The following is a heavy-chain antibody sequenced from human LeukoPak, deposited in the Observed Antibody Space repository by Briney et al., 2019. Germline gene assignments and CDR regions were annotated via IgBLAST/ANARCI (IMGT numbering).Heavy chain of an antibody. J-gene: IGHJ4*02. V-gene: IGHV4-39*01. D-gene: IGHD3-10*02. CDR2: IYYSGST. CDR3: ARRRTMFGYFAGEFDY. CDR1: GGSISSSSYY. Sequence: SETLSLTCTVSGGSISSSSYYWGWIRQPPGKGLEWIGSIYYSGSTYYNPSLKSRVTISVDTSKNQSSLKLSSVTAADTAVYYCARRRTMFGYFAGEFDYWGQGTLVTVSS.